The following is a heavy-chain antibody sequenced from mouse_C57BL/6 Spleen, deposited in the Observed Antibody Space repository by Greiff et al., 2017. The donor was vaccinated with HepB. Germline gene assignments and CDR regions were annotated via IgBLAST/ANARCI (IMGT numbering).Heavy chain of an antibody. J-gene: IGHJ3*01. CDR1: GYTFTDYN. D-gene: IGHD2-3*01. V-gene: IGHV1-18*01. CDR3: ARWGDGYLAY. CDR2: INPNNGGT. Sequence: VQLQQSGPELVKPGASVKIPCKASGYTFTDYNMDWVKQSHGKSLEWIGDINPNNGGTIYNQKFKGKATLTVDKSSSTAYMELRSLTSEDTAVYYCARWGDGYLAYWGQGTLVTVSA.